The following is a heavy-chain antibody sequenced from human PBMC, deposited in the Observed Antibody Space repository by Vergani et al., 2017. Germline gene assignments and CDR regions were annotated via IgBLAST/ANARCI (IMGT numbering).Heavy chain of an antibody. V-gene: IGHV4-59*08. Sequence: QVQLQESGPGLVKPSETLSLTCTVSGGSISTYYWSWIRQPPGKGLEWIGYIHYSGSINYNPSLKSRVTISVDKSKNQFSLKMSSVTAADTAVYYCANRYGDYDYYFDYWGQGTLVTVSS. D-gene: IGHD4-17*01. CDR1: GGSISTYY. CDR3: ANRYGDYDYYFDY. CDR2: IHYSGSI. J-gene: IGHJ4*02.